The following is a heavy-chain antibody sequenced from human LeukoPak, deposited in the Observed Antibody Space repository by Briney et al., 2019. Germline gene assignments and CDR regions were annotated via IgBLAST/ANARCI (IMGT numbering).Heavy chain of an antibody. Sequence: SETLSLTCTVSGGSISSYYWRWIRQPPGNALEWIGNIFYSGSTYYSPSLKSRVTISLDTSRNQFSLKLNSVTAADTAVYYCAKSNGYGLIDIWGQGTMVTVSS. CDR3: AKSNGYGLIDI. CDR2: IFYSGST. J-gene: IGHJ3*02. D-gene: IGHD3-22*01. CDR1: GGSISSYY. V-gene: IGHV4-59*12.